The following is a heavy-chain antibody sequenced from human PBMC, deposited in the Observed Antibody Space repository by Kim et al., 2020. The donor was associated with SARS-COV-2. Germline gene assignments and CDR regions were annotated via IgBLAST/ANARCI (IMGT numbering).Heavy chain of an antibody. J-gene: IGHJ5*02. D-gene: IGHD6-6*01. Sequence: ADSVEGRFTISRDNSKNTLYLQMNSLRAEDTAVYYCAVGIAARRGDWFDPWGQGTLVTVSS. CDR3: AVGIAARRGDWFDP. V-gene: IGHV3-30*07.